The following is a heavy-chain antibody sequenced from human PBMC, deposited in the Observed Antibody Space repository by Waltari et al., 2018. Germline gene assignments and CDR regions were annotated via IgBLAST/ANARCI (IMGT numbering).Heavy chain of an antibody. Sequence: QVQLVQSGAEGQKPGASVKVACKVAGYTLTEGSRHGGRQAPGKGLEWMGGFDPEDGETIYAQKFQGRVTMTEDTSTDTAYMELSSLRSEDTAVYYCATSPIVVVPAALDYWGQGTLVTVSS. CDR2: FDPEDGET. CDR3: ATSPIVVVPAALDY. J-gene: IGHJ4*02. CDR1: GYTLTEGS. V-gene: IGHV1-24*01. D-gene: IGHD2-2*01.